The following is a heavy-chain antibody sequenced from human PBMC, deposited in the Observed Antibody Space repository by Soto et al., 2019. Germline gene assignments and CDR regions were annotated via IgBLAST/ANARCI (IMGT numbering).Heavy chain of an antibody. Sequence: PGGFLRLSCTASGFTFSSHAMTWVRQAPGKGLEWVSGLSGSGGSIYYADSVKGRFTISRDNSMNTLYLQMKTLRAEDTAVYYCAKVSSSWYAGFFDLWGQGTPVTVSS. CDR3: AKVSSSWYAGFFDL. J-gene: IGHJ4*02. D-gene: IGHD6-13*01. V-gene: IGHV3-23*01. CDR2: LSGSGGSI. CDR1: GFTFSSHA.